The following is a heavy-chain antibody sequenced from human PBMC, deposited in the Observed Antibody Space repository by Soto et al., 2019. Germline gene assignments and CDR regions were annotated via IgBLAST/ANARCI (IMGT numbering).Heavy chain of an antibody. CDR1: GFTFGDFG. CDR3: ASLTSWSQEYYYGMEV. D-gene: IGHD2-2*01. J-gene: IGHJ6*02. Sequence: LRLSCTGSGFTFGDFGMSWFRQAPGKGLEWLSFIRSKGYGGTTESAASVRGRFITSRDDSKSIAYLQMNSLKTEDTAVYYCASLTSWSQEYYYGMEVWGQGTTVTVSS. CDR2: IRSKGYGGTT. V-gene: IGHV3-49*03.